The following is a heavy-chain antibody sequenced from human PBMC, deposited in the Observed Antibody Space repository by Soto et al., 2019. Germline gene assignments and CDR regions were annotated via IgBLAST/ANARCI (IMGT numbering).Heavy chain of an antibody. CDR2: VYSSGST. CDR3: AREKSPSGCSYGGCYSAYFDY. CDR1: GGSINNYY. D-gene: IGHD2-15*01. J-gene: IGHJ4*02. V-gene: IGHV4-59*01. Sequence: SETLSLTCSVSGGSINNYYWSWIRQPPGKRLEWIGYVYSSGSTNYNPSLKSRVTISVDTSKNQSSLKLSSVTAADTAVYYCAREKSPSGCSYGGCYSAYFDYWGQGALVTVSS.